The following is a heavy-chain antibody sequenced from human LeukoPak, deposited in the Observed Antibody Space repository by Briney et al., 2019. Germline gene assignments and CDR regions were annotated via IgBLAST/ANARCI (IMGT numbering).Heavy chain of an antibody. CDR2: IYSSGST. V-gene: IGHV4-4*07. Sequence: SETLSLTCSVSGGSTNSYYWSWIRQSGGKGLKWIGRIYSSGSTVYNPSLNSRLTMSIDTSKNQSSLTLKSVTATDTAVYYCARVKASSTSWTFDQWGQGALVTVSS. CDR3: ARVKASSTSWTFDQ. CDR1: GGSTNSYY. J-gene: IGHJ4*02. D-gene: IGHD2-2*01.